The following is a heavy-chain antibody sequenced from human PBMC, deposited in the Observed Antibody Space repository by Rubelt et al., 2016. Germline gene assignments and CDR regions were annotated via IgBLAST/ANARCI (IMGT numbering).Heavy chain of an antibody. CDR1: GFTFSTYG. V-gene: IGHV3-23*04. Sequence: EVQLVESGGGLVQPGGSLRLSCAASGFTFSTYGMSWFRQAPGKGPEWVSAISGGGVSTYYADTVKGRFTISRDNYKSTMYLQMNRLRGADTAVDYCAKEPLREFDWYGWGQGTLVTVSS. J-gene: IGHJ4*02. CDR2: ISGGGVST. CDR3: AKEPLREFDWYG. D-gene: IGHD3-9*01.